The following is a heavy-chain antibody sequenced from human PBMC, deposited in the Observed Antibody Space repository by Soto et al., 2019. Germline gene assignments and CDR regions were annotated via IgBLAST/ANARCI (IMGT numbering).Heavy chain of an antibody. CDR1: GGSFSGYY. J-gene: IGHJ6*03. Sequence: SETLSLTCAVYGGSFSGYYWSWIRQPPGKGLEWIGEINHSGSTNYNPSLKSRVTISVDTSKNQFSLKLSSVTAADTAVYYCAREGAVGEYYMDVWGKGTTVTVSS. CDR3: AREGAVGEYYMDV. V-gene: IGHV4-34*01. CDR2: INHSGST.